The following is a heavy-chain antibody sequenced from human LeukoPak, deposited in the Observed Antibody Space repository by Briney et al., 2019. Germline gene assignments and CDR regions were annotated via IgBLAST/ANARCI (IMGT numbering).Heavy chain of an antibody. D-gene: IGHD5-12*01. J-gene: IGHJ3*02. CDR1: GFTFDDYA. Sequence: PGGSLRLSCAASGFTFDDYAMLWVRQAPGKGLEWISGISWNSGSIGYADSVKGRFTISRDNAKNSLYLQMNSLRAEDTALYYCAKGGYSGYALDAFDIWGQGTMVTVSS. CDR3: AKGGYSGYALDAFDI. CDR2: ISWNSGSI. V-gene: IGHV3-9*01.